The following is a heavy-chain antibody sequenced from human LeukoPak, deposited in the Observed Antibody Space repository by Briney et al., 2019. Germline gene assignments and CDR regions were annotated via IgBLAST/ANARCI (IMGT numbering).Heavy chain of an antibody. V-gene: IGHV3-21*01. CDR2: ISSSSNYI. D-gene: IGHD3-22*01. J-gene: IGHJ4*02. CDR1: GFTFSTYN. CDR3: ARDRGYYDSSGYVY. Sequence: PGGSLRLSCAASGFTFSTYNMNWVRQAPGKGLEWVSSISSSSNYIYYADSVKGRFTISRDNAKNSLYLQMNSLRAEDTAVYYCARDRGYYDSSGYVYWGQGTLVTVSS.